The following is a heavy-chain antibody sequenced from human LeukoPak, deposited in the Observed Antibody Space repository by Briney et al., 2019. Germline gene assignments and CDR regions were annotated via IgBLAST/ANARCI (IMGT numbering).Heavy chain of an antibody. V-gene: IGHV5-51*01. D-gene: IGHD3-3*01. CDR2: IYPGDSDT. J-gene: IGHJ4*02. CDR1: GYSFTSYW. CDR3: ARWYYDFWSGYSHFDY. Sequence: GESLKISCKGSGYSFTSYWIGWVRQMPGKGLEWMGIIYPGDSDTRYSPSFQGQVTISADKSISTAYLQRSSLKASDTAMYYCARWYYDFWSGYSHFDYWGQGTLVTVSS.